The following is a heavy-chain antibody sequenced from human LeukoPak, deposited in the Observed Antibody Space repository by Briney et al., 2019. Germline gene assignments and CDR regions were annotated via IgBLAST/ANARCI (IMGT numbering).Heavy chain of an antibody. Sequence: GGSLRLSCAASGFTFSSYWMSWVRQAPGKGLEWVANIKQDGSEKYYVDSVKGRFTISRDNAKNSLYLQMNSLRAEDTAVYYCAKDYDCSSTSCYAEYFQHWGQGTLVTVSS. CDR3: AKDYDCSSTSCYAEYFQH. V-gene: IGHV3-7*03. J-gene: IGHJ1*01. CDR1: GFTFSSYW. CDR2: IKQDGSEK. D-gene: IGHD2-2*01.